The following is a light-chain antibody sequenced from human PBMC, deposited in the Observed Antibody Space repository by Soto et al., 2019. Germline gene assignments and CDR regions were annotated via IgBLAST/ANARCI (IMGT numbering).Light chain of an antibody. V-gene: IGKV3-20*01. J-gene: IGKJ1*01. Sequence: EIVLTQSPATLSLSPGERATLSCRASQSVGNNLAWYQQKPGQAPGLLIYEASSRATGIPDRFSGSGSGTDFTLTISRLEPEDFAVYYCQQYGSSPQWTFGQGTKVDIK. CDR1: QSVGNN. CDR2: EAS. CDR3: QQYGSSPQWT.